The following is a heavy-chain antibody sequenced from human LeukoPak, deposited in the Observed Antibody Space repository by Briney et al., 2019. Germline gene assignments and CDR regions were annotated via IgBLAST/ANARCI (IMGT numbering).Heavy chain of an antibody. V-gene: IGHV1-8*01. Sequence: ASVKVCCQASGYTSKNYDINWVRQAPGQGPERMAWMNPNNGNAGSAQKFQGRVTMTRDTSINTAYMELSSLRSDDTGVYYCARAAAGGDDPFDVWGQGSLIIVSS. CDR1: GYTSKNYD. J-gene: IGHJ3*01. CDR2: MNPNNGNA. D-gene: IGHD6-25*01. CDR3: ARAAAGGDDPFDV.